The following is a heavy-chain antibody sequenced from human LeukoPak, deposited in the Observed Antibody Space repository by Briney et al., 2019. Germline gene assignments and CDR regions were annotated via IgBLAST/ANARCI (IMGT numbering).Heavy chain of an antibody. CDR3: AGESGIMVGDYYYYYMDV. CDR2: ISGGSTYI. CDR1: GFAFSTYD. J-gene: IGHJ6*03. Sequence: GGSLRLSCTASGFAFSTYDMNWVRQAPGKGLEWVSSISGGSTYIYYIDSVKGRFTISRDNAKNSLYLQMESLSAEDTAVYYCAGESGIMVGDYYYYYMDVWGIGTTVTVSS. D-gene: IGHD1-26*01. V-gene: IGHV3-21*01.